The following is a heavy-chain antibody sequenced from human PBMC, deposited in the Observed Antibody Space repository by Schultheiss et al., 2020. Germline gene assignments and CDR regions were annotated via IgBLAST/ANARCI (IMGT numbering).Heavy chain of an antibody. CDR2: IHYSGST. J-gene: IGHJ4*02. CDR3: ERVIMVSGWYSGVVEYFDY. Sequence: SETLSLTCSVSGGSISSFSWGWIRQPPGQGLEWIGYIHYSGSTHYSPSLNSRVTISLETSKNQFSLRLTSVTAADTAVYYCERVIMVSGWYSGVVEYFDYWGQGTLVTVSS. CDR1: GGSISSFS. V-gene: IGHV4-59*01. D-gene: IGHD6-19*01.